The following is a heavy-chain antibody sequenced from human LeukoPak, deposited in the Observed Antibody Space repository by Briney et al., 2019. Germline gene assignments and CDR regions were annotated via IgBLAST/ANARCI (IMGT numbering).Heavy chain of an antibody. CDR2: INPNSGGT. D-gene: IGHD3-10*01. CDR1: GYTFTGYY. J-gene: IGHJ5*02. Sequence: ASVKVSCKASGYTFTGYYMHWVRQAPGQGLEWMGWINPNSGGTNYAQKLQGRVTMTRDTSISTAYMELSRLRSDDTAVYYCARMGGRSGRNWFGPWGQGTLVTVSS. CDR3: ARMGGRSGRNWFGP. V-gene: IGHV1-2*02.